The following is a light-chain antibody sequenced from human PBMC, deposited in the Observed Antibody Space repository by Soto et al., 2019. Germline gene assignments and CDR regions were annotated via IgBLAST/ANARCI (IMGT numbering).Light chain of an antibody. CDR2: DVS. CDR3: QHPADWPLT. J-gene: IGKJ4*01. Sequence: EIVLTQSPATLSLSPGERATLSCRASQTVDTYFAWYQHKPGQSPRLLIYDVSNRATDIPSRFSGSGSGTDFTLTISSLDPADCAVYYCQHPADWPLTFGGGTKVEI. CDR1: QTVDTY. V-gene: IGKV3-11*01.